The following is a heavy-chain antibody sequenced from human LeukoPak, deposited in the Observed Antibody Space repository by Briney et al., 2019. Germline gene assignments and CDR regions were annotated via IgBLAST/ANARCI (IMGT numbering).Heavy chain of an antibody. CDR3: AKAESPYSGYDYFDY. J-gene: IGHJ4*02. CDR1: GFTFSSYW. V-gene: IGHV3-7*01. Sequence: GGSLRLSCAASGFTFSSYWMSWVRQAPGKGLEWVANIKQDGSEKYYVDSVKGRFTISRDNGKNTLYLQMNSLRAEDTAIYYCAKAESPYSGYDYFDYWGQGTLLTVSS. D-gene: IGHD5-12*01. CDR2: IKQDGSEK.